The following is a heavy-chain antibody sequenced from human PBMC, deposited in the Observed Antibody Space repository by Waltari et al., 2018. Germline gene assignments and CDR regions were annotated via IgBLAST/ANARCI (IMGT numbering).Heavy chain of an antibody. CDR3: ARARGSGGSCFSEY. Sequence: EVQLVESGGGLIQPGGSLRLSCAASGFNVSSNYMNWVRQAPGKGLEWVSLISSGGNPYYADSVKGRFTISRDISKNTLYLQMNSLRAEDTAVYYCARARGSGGSCFSEYWGQGTLVTVSS. V-gene: IGHV3-53*01. CDR1: GFNVSSNY. CDR2: ISSGGNP. J-gene: IGHJ4*02. D-gene: IGHD2-15*01.